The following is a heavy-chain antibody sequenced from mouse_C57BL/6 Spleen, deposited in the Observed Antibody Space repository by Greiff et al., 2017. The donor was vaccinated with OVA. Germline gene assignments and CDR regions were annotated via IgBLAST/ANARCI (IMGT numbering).Heavy chain of an antibody. Sequence: QVQLKQSGAELVKPGASVKISCKASGYAFSSYWMNWVKQRPGKGLEWIGQIYPGDGDTTYNGKFKGKATLTADKSSSTAYMQLSSLTSEDSAVYFCARWDDYDWYFDVWGTGTTVTVSS. V-gene: IGHV1-80*01. CDR3: ARWDDYDWYFDV. CDR1: GYAFSSYW. D-gene: IGHD2-4*01. CDR2: IYPGDGDT. J-gene: IGHJ1*03.